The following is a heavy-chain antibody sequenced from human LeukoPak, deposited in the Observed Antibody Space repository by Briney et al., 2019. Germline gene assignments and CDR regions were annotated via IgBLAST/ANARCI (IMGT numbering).Heavy chain of an antibody. CDR1: GAPLNSLSFY. J-gene: IGHJ3*02. Sequence: PSQTLSLTCTVSGAPLNSLSFYWTWIRQPAGKGLECIGRIYTSGVTKYNPSLKSRVTMSVDTSKNQFSLNLSSVTAADTAVYYCARGEMATIEDAFDIWGQGTMVTVSS. CDR2: IYTSGVT. CDR3: ARGEMATIEDAFDI. V-gene: IGHV4-61*02. D-gene: IGHD5-24*01.